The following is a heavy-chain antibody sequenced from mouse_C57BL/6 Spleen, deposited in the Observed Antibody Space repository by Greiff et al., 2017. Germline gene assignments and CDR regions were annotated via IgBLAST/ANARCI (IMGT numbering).Heavy chain of an antibody. CDR2: IDPEDGDT. D-gene: IGHD6-1*01. V-gene: IGHV14-1*01. J-gene: IGHJ4*01. Sequence: EVQLQQSGAELVRPGASVKLSCTASGFNIKDYYMHWVKQRPEEGLEWIGRIDPEDGDTEYAPKFQGKATMTADKSSNTAYLQLSSLTSEDTSVYYGAPVPPQFAMDYWGQATSVTV. CDR1: GFNIKDYY. CDR3: APVPPQFAMDY.